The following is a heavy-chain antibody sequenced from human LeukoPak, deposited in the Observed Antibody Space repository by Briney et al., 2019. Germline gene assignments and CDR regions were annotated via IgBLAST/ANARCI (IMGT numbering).Heavy chain of an antibody. J-gene: IGHJ4*02. CDR3: ARDKWLDY. CDR2: ITISSTTR. Sequence: GGSLRLPCAASGFTFSNYHMNWVRQAPGKGLEWISYITISSTTRYYADSVKGRFIVSRDNAKNSLYLQMNSLRDEDTAVYYCARDKWLDYWGQGSLVTVSS. D-gene: IGHD5-24*01. CDR1: GFTFSNYH. V-gene: IGHV3-48*02.